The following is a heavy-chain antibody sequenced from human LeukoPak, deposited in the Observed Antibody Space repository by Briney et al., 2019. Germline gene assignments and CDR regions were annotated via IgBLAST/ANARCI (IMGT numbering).Heavy chain of an antibody. J-gene: IGHJ2*01. CDR1: GDSVSSNSAA. CDR2: TYYRSKWYN. Sequence: SQTLSLTCAISGDSVSSNSAAWNWIRQSPSRGLEWLGRTYYRSKWYNDYAVSVKSRITINPDTSKNQFSLQLNSVTPEDTAVYYCAREALARVEIRYWYFDLWGRGTLVTVSS. V-gene: IGHV6-1*01. CDR3: AREALARVEIRYWYFDL. D-gene: IGHD5-24*01.